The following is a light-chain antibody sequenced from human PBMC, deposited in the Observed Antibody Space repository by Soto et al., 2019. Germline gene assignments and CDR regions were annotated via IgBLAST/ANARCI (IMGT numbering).Light chain of an antibody. V-gene: IGKV1-5*01. J-gene: IGKJ1*01. CDR3: QQYKDYTYT. CDR2: DAS. CDR1: QRVDRW. Sequence: DIQMTQSPCTLSASVVDRFTSTCLASQRVDRWLAWYQQKPGQAPKLLISDASTLESGVPSRFSGSGSVTEFTLTITSLQPDDFATYYCQQYKDYTYTFGQGTKVDIK.